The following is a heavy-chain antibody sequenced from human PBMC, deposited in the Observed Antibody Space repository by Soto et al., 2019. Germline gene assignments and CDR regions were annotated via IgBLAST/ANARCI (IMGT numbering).Heavy chain of an antibody. J-gene: IGHJ3*02. Sequence: QVQLVESGGGVVQPGRSLRLSCAASGFTFSSYGMHWVRQAPGKGLEWVAVISYDGSNKYYADSVKGRFTISRDNSKNTLYLQVNSLRAEDTAVYYCAKSQAMMAPDIWGQGTMVTVSS. CDR1: GFTFSSYG. CDR2: ISYDGSNK. CDR3: AKSQAMMAPDI. D-gene: IGHD3-22*01. V-gene: IGHV3-30*18.